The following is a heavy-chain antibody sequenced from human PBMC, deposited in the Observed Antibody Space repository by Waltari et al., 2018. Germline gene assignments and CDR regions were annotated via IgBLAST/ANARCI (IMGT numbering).Heavy chain of an antibody. V-gene: IGHV3-30*18. D-gene: IGHD1-26*01. CDR2: IWYDGSNK. CDR1: GFTFSSYG. J-gene: IGHJ4*02. Sequence: QVQLLESGGGVVQPGRSLRLSCAASGFTFSSYGMHWVRQAPGKGLEWVAVIWYDGSNKYYADSGKGRFTISRDNSKNTLYLQMNSLRAEDTAVYYCAKHSGSYYFDYWGQGTLVTVSS. CDR3: AKHSGSYYFDY.